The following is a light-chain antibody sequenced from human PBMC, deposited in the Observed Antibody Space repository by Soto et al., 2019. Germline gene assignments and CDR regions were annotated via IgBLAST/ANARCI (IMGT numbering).Light chain of an antibody. CDR2: GAS. Sequence: EIVMTQSPATLSVSPGERATLSCRASQSVSSNLAWYQQKPGQAPRLLIYGASTRATGIPARFSGSGSGTEITIIIRSLQSEDLAVYYCQQYNNWVTFGQGTRLEIK. CDR1: QSVSSN. V-gene: IGKV3-15*01. J-gene: IGKJ5*01. CDR3: QQYNNWVT.